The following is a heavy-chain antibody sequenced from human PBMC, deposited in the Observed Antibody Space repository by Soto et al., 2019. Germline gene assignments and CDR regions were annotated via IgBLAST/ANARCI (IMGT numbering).Heavy chain of an antibody. CDR3: ARSSWVAAVYYYMDV. CDR1: GYTFTSYG. J-gene: IGHJ6*03. CDR2: ISAYNGNT. Sequence: ASVKVSCKASGYTFTSYGISWVRQAPGQGLEWMGWISAYNGNTNYAQKLQGRVTMTTDTSTSTAYMELRSLRSDDTAVYYCARSSWVAAVYYYMDVWGKGTTVTVSS. V-gene: IGHV1-18*01. D-gene: IGHD6-13*01.